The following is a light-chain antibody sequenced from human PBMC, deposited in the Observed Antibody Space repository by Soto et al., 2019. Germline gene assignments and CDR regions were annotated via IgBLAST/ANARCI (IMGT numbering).Light chain of an antibody. V-gene: IGLV1-44*01. CDR2: SNN. CDR3: AVWDDSLKHYV. Sequence: QPVLTQSPSASGTPGQRVTIACSGSSSNIGSNTVNWYQQLPGTAPKLLIYSNNQRPSGVPDRFSGSRSGTSASLAISGLQSEDEADYYCAVWDDSLKHYVFGTGTKLTVL. CDR1: SSNIGSNT. J-gene: IGLJ1*01.